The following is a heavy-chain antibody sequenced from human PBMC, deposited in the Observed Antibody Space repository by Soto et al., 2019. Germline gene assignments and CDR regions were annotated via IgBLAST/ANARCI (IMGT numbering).Heavy chain of an antibody. CDR1: GYTFTSYG. J-gene: IGHJ3*02. V-gene: IGHV1-18*01. D-gene: IGHD3-10*01. Sequence: ASVKVSCKASGYTFTSYGISWVRQAPGQGLEWMGWISAYNGYTDYAEKFQDRVTMTTDTSTSTAYMELRSLRYDDTAVYYCARDVGDESITYNDAFDIWGQGTMVTVSS. CDR2: ISAYNGYT. CDR3: ARDVGDESITYNDAFDI.